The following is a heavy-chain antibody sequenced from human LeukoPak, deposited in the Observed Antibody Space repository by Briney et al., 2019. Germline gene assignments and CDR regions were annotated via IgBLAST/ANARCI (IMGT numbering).Heavy chain of an antibody. D-gene: IGHD3-10*01. CDR1: GFTFSSYG. Sequence: PGRSLRLSCAASGFTFSSYGMHWVRQAPGKGLEWVAVISYDGSNKYYADSVKGRFTISSDNSKNTLYLQMNSLRAEDTAVYYCAKDWYGSGSYDYWGQGTLVTVSS. CDR2: ISYDGSNK. CDR3: AKDWYGSGSYDY. J-gene: IGHJ4*02. V-gene: IGHV3-30*18.